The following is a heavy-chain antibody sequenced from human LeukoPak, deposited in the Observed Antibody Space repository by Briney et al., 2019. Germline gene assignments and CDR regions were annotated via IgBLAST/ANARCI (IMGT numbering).Heavy chain of an antibody. CDR1: GGTFSSYA. D-gene: IGHD6-13*01. CDR2: INPNSGGT. V-gene: IGHV1-2*02. Sequence: GASVKVSCKASGGTFSSYAISWVRQAPGQGLEWMGWINPNSGGTNYAQKFQGRVTMTRDTSISTAYMELSRLRSDDTAVYYCASGIIAAAGTFAFDIWGQGTMVTVSS. CDR3: ASGIIAAAGTFAFDI. J-gene: IGHJ3*02.